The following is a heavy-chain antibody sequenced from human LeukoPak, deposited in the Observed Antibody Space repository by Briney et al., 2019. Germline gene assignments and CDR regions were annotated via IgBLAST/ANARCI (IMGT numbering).Heavy chain of an antibody. CDR1: GFTFSSYW. V-gene: IGHV3-7*01. Sequence: PGGSRRLSWAAAGFTFSSYWMGWVRQAPGKGLEGVANIKQDGSEKYYVDSGKGRFTICRDNAKNSLYLQMNSLRAEDTAVYYCASRYCSSTSCRSYWYFDLWGRGTLVTVSS. D-gene: IGHD2-2*01. J-gene: IGHJ2*01. CDR2: IKQDGSEK. CDR3: ASRYCSSTSCRSYWYFDL.